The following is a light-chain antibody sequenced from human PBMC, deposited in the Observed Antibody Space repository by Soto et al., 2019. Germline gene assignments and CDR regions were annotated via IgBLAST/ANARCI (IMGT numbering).Light chain of an antibody. CDR1: SSDVGSYNL. J-gene: IGLJ1*01. Sequence: QSVLTQPASVSGSPGQSIPISCTGTSSDVGSYNLVSWYQQHPGTAPKLMIYEGSKRPSGVSNRFSGSKSGNTASLTISGLQDEDEADYYCCSYAGSSTSVFGTGTKVTVL. V-gene: IGLV2-23*01. CDR3: CSYAGSSTSV. CDR2: EGS.